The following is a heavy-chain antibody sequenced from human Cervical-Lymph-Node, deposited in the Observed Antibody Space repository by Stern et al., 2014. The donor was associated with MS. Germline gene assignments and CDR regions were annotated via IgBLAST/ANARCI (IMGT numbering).Heavy chain of an antibody. D-gene: IGHD2-15*01. Sequence: QVQLQQWGAGLLRPSETLSLTCAVYGGSFSGYYWSWIRQPPGKGLEWIGEINHRGSTNYTPSLKSRVTISVDGSKTQFSLKLSSVTAADTAVYYCARDRIGYRPFDYWGQGTLVTVSS. CDR1: GGSFSGYY. V-gene: IGHV4-34*01. J-gene: IGHJ4*02. CDR2: INHRGST. CDR3: ARDRIGYRPFDY.